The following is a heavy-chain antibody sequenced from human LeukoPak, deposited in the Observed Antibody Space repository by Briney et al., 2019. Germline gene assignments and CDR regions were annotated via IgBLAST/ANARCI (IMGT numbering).Heavy chain of an antibody. CDR1: GFTFSSSA. CDR2: ISVTGDTS. D-gene: IGHD3-22*01. Sequence: PGGSLRLSCEASGFTFSSSAVSWVRQAPGKGLEWVSSISVTGDTSYYADSVKGRFTISRDNSKNTLYLQMNSLRVEDTAVYHCARQAGGYYWPLDHWGQGTLVTVSS. J-gene: IGHJ4*02. V-gene: IGHV3-23*01. CDR3: ARQAGGYYWPLDH.